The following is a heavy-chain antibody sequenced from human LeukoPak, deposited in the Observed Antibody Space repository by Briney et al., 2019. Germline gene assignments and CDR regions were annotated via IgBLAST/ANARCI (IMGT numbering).Heavy chain of an antibody. CDR1: GYSFTGYF. J-gene: IGHJ4*02. V-gene: IGHV1-2*02. D-gene: IGHD3-22*01. Sequence: ASVKVSCKASGYSFTGYFIHWVRQAPGQGLEWMGCTDPNSGDTKYAQKFRGRVSMPRDTSTRTAYMELSRLRSDDTAVYFCARSGSTGYSLDYWGQGTLVTVSS. CDR3: ARSGSTGYSLDY. CDR2: TDPNSGDT.